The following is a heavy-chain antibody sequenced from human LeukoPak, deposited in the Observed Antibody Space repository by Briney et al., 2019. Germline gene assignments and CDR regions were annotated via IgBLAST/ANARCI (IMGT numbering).Heavy chain of an antibody. CDR3: WLGRGITIFGVVIL. CDR1: GYTFAEYA. J-gene: IGHJ4*02. V-gene: IGHV3-9*01. D-gene: IGHD3-3*01. Sequence: GRSLRLSRAASGYTFAEYAMHWVRQAPGKGLEWVSGISWNSGSIGYADSVKGRFTISRDNAKNSLYLQMNSLRADDTDLYYCWLGRGITIFGVVILWDKGTLVTVST. CDR2: ISWNSGSI.